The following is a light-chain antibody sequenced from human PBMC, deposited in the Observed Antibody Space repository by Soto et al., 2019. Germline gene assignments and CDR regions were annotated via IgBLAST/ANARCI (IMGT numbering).Light chain of an antibody. V-gene: IGLV2-14*01. CDR2: EVT. CDR3: SSYTSSNTGV. CDR1: SSDVGHYNY. Sequence: QSALTQAASVSGSPGQSITISCTGTSSDVGHYNYVSWYQHHSGKAPKLIIYEVTNRPSGVSDRFSGSRSGNTAFLTISGLQAEDEAHYYCSSYTSSNTGVFGGGTKVTVL. J-gene: IGLJ3*02.